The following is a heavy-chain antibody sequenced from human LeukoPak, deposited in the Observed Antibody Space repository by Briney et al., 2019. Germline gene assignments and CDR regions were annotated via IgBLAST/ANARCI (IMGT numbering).Heavy chain of an antibody. CDR3: AREETGYFDY. J-gene: IGHJ4*02. CDR1: GFSFDFSGYA. V-gene: IGHV3-48*01. CDR2: ISSSSSTI. Sequence: PGGSLSLSCAASGFSFDFSGYAMSWVRQAPGKGLEWVSYISSSSSTIYYADSVKGRFTISRDNAKNSLYLQMNSLRAEDTAVYYCAREETGYFDYWGQGTLVTVSS. D-gene: IGHD1-1*01.